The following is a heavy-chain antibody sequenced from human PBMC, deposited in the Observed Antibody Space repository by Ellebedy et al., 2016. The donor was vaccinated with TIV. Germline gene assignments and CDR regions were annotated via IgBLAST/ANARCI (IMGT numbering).Heavy chain of an antibody. J-gene: IGHJ4*02. CDR1: GFTVRGKY. V-gene: IGHV3-53*01. Sequence: GESLKISCAVSGFTVRGKYMNWVRQAPGKGLEWVSLIYSVGDTYYADSVKGRFTVSRDNSQNTLYLQMTSLRVDDTAVYYCATDPDGVYGDTSAYWGRGTLVTVSS. CDR3: ATDPDGVYGDTSAY. CDR2: IYSVGDT. D-gene: IGHD4-17*01.